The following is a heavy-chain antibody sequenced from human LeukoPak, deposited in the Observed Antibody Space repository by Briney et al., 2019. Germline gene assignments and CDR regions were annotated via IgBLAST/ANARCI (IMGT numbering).Heavy chain of an antibody. Sequence: ASVKVSCKASGYTFTSYYMHWVRQAPGQGLEWMGIINPSGGSTSYAQKFQGRVTMTRDTSTSTVYMELSSLRSEDTAVYYCATLTGPYSGSYYGSFDYLGQGTLVTVSS. CDR2: INPSGGST. V-gene: IGHV1-46*01. CDR1: GYTFTSYY. D-gene: IGHD1-26*01. J-gene: IGHJ4*02. CDR3: ATLTGPYSGSYYGSFDY.